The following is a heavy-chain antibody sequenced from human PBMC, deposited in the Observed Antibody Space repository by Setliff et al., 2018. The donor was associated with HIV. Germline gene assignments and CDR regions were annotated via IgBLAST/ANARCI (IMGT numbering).Heavy chain of an antibody. D-gene: IGHD3-10*01. Sequence: PSETLSLTCTVSGGSITTTNYYWGWVRQSPGKGLEWIGVIYYRGSAYYNLSLQSRVTLSVDTSKNSFSLHLTSVTAADTAVYFCARARGPPLPVLDFWVPGTLVTVSS. J-gene: IGHJ4*02. CDR1: GGSITTTNYY. CDR2: IYYRGSA. CDR3: ARARGPPLPVLDF. V-gene: IGHV4-39*07.